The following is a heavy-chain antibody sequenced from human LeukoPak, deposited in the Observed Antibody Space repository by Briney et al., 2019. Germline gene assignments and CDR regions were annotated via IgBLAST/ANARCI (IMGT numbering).Heavy chain of an antibody. V-gene: IGHV4-38-2*01. J-gene: IGHJ4*02. D-gene: IGHD6-19*01. CDR2: IYHSGST. CDR1: GYSISSGYY. Sequence: PSETLSLTCAVSGYSISSGYYWGWIRQPPGKGLEWIGSIYHSGSTYYNPSLKSRVTISVDTSKNQFSLRLSSVTAADTAVYYCARYFGTSGWIDYWGQGTLVTVSS. CDR3: ARYFGTSGWIDY.